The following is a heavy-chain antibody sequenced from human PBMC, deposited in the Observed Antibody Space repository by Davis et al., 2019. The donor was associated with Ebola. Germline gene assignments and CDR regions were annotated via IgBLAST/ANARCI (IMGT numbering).Heavy chain of an antibody. CDR3: TRVGYCTTTRCLGGAFDI. CDR1: GFAFSTYS. CDR2: IGTSRIYI. D-gene: IGHD2-8*01. Sequence: PGGSLRLSCAASGFAFSTYSLSWVRQAPGKGLEWVSSIGTSRIYIYYADSLMGRFTISRDNAKNSLYLQMNSLRAEDTAVYYCTRVGYCTTTRCLGGAFDIWGQGTMVTVSS. V-gene: IGHV3-21*01. J-gene: IGHJ3*02.